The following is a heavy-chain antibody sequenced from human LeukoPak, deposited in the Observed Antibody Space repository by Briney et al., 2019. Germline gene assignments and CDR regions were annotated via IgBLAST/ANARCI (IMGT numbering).Heavy chain of an antibody. D-gene: IGHD3-22*01. J-gene: IGHJ4*02. CDR1: GGFISSYY. V-gene: IGHV4-59*01. Sequence: SETLSLTCTVSGGFISSYYWSWIRQPPGKGLEWIGYIYYSGSTNYNPSLKSRVTISADTSKNQFSLKLSSVTAADTAVYYCARDQDYYDSSGYYWAYWGQGTLVTVSS. CDR3: ARDQDYYDSSGYYWAY. CDR2: IYYSGST.